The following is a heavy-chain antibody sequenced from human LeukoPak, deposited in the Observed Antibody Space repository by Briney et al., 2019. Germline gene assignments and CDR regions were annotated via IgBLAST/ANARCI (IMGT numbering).Heavy chain of an antibody. CDR2: INPSGGST. CDR3: ARDIFDVWGGYSAAGGY. D-gene: IGHD3-3*01. V-gene: IGHV1-46*01. Sequence: ASVKVSCKASGYTFTSYYMHWVRQAPGQGLEWMGIINPSGGSTSYAQKFQGRVTMTRDTSTSTVYMQLSSLRSEDTAVYYCARDIFDVWGGYSAAGGYWGQGTLVTVSS. CDR1: GYTFTSYY. J-gene: IGHJ4*02.